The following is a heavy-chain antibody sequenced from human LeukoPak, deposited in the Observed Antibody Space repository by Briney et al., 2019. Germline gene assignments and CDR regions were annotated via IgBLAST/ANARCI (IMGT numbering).Heavy chain of an antibody. J-gene: IGHJ6*02. CDR2: INPSGGST. Sequence: ASVKVSCKASGYTFTSYYMHWVRQAPGQGLEWMGIINPSGGSTSYAQKFQGRVTVTRDTSTSTVYMELSSLRSEDTAVYYCAREVASYYYYYGMDVWGQGTTVTVSS. CDR3: AREVASYYYYYGMDV. D-gene: IGHD2-15*01. CDR1: GYTFTSYY. V-gene: IGHV1-46*01.